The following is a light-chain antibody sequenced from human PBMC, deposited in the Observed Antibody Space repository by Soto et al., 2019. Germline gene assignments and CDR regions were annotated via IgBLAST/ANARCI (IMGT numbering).Light chain of an antibody. CDR3: QQYNSYSRT. V-gene: IGKV1-5*01. J-gene: IGKJ1*01. CDR1: QSISSW. CDR2: DAS. Sequence: DIQMTQSPSTLSASAGDRVTITCRASQSISSWLAWYQQKPGKAPKLLIYDASSLDSGVPSRFSGSGSGTEFTLTISSLQSDDFATYYCQQYNSYSRTFGQGTKVEIK.